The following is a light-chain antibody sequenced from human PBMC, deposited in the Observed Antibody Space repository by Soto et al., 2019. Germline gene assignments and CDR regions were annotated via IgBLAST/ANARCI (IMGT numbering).Light chain of an antibody. J-gene: IGKJ3*01. V-gene: IGKV1-33*01. CDR3: QQYDNLPLFT. CDR1: QDISNY. CDR2: DAS. Sequence: DIQMTQSPSSLSASVGDRVTITCQASQDISNYLNWYQQKPGKAPKLLIYDASNLETGVPSRFSGSGSGTHFTFTISSLQPEDIATYYCQQYDNLPLFTFGPGTRWIS.